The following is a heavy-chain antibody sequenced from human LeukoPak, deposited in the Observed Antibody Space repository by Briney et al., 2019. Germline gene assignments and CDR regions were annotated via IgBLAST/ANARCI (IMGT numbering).Heavy chain of an antibody. V-gene: IGHV3-21*01. Sequence: GGSLRFSCAASGFTFSSYSMNWVRQAPGKGLEWVSSISSSSSYIYYADSVKDRFTISRDNAKNSLYLQMNSLRAEDTAVYYCTRDLTGSSSSRTFWGQGTLVTVSS. J-gene: IGHJ4*02. CDR2: ISSSSSYI. CDR1: GFTFSSYS. CDR3: TRDLTGSSSSRTF. D-gene: IGHD6-13*01.